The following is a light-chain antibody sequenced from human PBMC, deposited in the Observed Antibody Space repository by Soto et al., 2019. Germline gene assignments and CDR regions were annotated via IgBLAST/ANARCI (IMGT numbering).Light chain of an antibody. CDR1: QSVSSN. V-gene: IGKV3-15*01. Sequence: EIVMTQSPATLSVSPGERATLSCRASQSVSSNLAWYQQKPGQVPRLLIYGASTRATGVPARFTGSGSGTEFTLTFSSLQSEDFAVYYCQQYNNWPLTFGQGTRLEIK. CDR3: QQYNNWPLT. J-gene: IGKJ5*01. CDR2: GAS.